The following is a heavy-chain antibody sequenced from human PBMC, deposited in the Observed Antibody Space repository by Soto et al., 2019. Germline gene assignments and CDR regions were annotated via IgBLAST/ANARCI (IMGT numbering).Heavy chain of an antibody. CDR3: ARLGSGSYSYYYGMDV. CDR2: IYPGDSDT. D-gene: IGHD1-26*01. Sequence: GESLKISCKGSGYSFTSYWIGWVRQMPGKGLEWMGIIYPGDSDTRYSPSFQGQVTISADKSISTAYLQWSSLKASDTAMYSCARLGSGSYSYYYGMDVWGQGTTVTVSS. CDR1: GYSFTSYW. V-gene: IGHV5-51*01. J-gene: IGHJ6*02.